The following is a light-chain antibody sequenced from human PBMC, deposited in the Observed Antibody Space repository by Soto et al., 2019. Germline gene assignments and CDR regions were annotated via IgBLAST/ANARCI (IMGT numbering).Light chain of an antibody. CDR2: GAS. CDR1: QSVSSN. Sequence: EIVVIPSQATLSVSPGERATLSCRASQSVSSNLAWYQQKPGQAPRLFIYGASTRATGIPARFSGSGSGTDFSLTITRLEPEEFAAYYCHQYGYSHSITFGHGTRLEIK. V-gene: IGKV3-15*01. CDR3: HQYGYSHSIT. J-gene: IGKJ5*01.